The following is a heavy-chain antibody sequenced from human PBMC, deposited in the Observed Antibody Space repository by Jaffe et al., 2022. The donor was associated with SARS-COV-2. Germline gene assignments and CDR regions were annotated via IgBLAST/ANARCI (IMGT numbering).Heavy chain of an antibody. CDR2: IKQDGSEK. J-gene: IGHJ4*02. CDR3: ARDVPYYDYVWGSYRSLSFDY. CDR1: GFTFSSYW. V-gene: IGHV3-7*01. D-gene: IGHD3-16*02. Sequence: EVQLVESGGGLVQPGGSLRLSCAASGFTFSSYWMSWVRQAPGKGLEWVANIKQDGSEKYYVDSVKGRFTISRDNAKNSLYLQMNSLRAEDTAVYYCARDVPYYDYVWGSYRSLSFDYWGQGTLVTVSS.